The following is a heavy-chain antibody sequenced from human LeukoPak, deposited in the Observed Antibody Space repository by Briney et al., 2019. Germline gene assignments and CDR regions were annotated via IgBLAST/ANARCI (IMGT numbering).Heavy chain of an antibody. CDR2: ISYDGSNK. CDR1: GFTFSSYA. D-gene: IGHD5-18*01. V-gene: IGHV3-30-3*01. Sequence: QPGGSLRLSCAASGFTFSSYAMHWVRQAPGKGLEWVAVISYDGSNKYYADSVKGRFTISRDNSKNTLYLQMNSLRAEDTAVYYSARDHTAKLDYWGQGTLVTVSS. CDR3: ARDHTAKLDY. J-gene: IGHJ4*02.